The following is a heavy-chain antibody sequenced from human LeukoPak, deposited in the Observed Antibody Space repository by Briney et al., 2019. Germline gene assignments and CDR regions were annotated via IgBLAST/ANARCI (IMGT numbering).Heavy chain of an antibody. CDR3: ATYSSSSYYFDY. Sequence: SVKVSCKASGGTFSSYAISWVRQAPGQGLEWMGGIIPIFGTANYAQKFQGRVTITADESTSTAYMELSSPRSEDTAVYYCATYSSSSYYFDYWGQGTLVTVSS. CDR1: GGTFSSYA. V-gene: IGHV1-69*01. J-gene: IGHJ4*02. D-gene: IGHD6-6*01. CDR2: IIPIFGTA.